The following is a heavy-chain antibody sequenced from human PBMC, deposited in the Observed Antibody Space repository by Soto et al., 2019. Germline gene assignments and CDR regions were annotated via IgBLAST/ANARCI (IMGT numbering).Heavy chain of an antibody. CDR3: ARDRTDSGYYTNWLDP. J-gene: IGHJ5*02. CDR1: GGTFGSDA. CDR2: IIPIFGTT. V-gene: IGHV1-69*06. D-gene: IGHD3-22*01. Sequence: SLKVACKASGGTFGSDAITWVRQAPGQGLEWVGRIIPIFGTTNYAQNLQGRVTISADKSTLTSYMELHSLTSDDTALYYCARDRTDSGYYTNWLDPWGQGTQVTVSS.